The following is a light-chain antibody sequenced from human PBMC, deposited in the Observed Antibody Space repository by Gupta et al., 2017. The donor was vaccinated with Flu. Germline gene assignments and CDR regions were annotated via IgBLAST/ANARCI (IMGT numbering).Light chain of an antibody. Sequence: EIVMTQSPATLSVSPGERATLSCRASQSVSDNLAWYQQKPGQAPRLLIYGASTRATDIPTRFSGSGYGKEFTLTISSRQSEDLAVYYCQQDKDWPPLTFGGGTKVEIK. CDR3: QQDKDWPPLT. CDR2: GAS. CDR1: QSVSDN. J-gene: IGKJ4*01. V-gene: IGKV3-15*01.